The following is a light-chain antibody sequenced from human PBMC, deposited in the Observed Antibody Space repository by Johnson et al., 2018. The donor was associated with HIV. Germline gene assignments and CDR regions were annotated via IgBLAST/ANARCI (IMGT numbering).Light chain of an antibody. CDR1: SSNIGNNY. V-gene: IGLV1-51*01. J-gene: IGLJ1*01. Sequence: QSVLTQPPSVSAAPGQKVTISCSGSSSNIGNNYVSWYQQLPGKAPKLFIFDNNKRPSGIPDRISGSKSGTSATLGIAGLQTGDEADYYCGTWDSSLNVEVFGTGTKVTVL. CDR2: DNN. CDR3: GTWDSSLNVEV.